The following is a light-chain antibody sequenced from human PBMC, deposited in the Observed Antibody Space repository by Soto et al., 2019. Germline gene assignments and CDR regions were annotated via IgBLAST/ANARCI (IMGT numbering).Light chain of an antibody. CDR2: DVS. CDR1: SSDVGGYNY. CDR3: SSYTSSSTLLYV. V-gene: IGLV2-14*01. J-gene: IGLJ1*01. Sequence: QSALTQPASVSGSPGQSITISCTGTSSDVGGYNYVSWYQQHPGKAPKLMIYDVSNRPSGVSNRFSGSKSGNMASLTISGLQAEDEAVYCCSSYTSSSTLLYVFGTGTKLTVL.